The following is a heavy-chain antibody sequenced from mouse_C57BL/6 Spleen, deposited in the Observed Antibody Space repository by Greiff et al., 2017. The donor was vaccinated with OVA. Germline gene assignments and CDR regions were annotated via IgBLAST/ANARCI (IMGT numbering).Heavy chain of an antibody. V-gene: IGHV1-64*01. Sequence: QVQLQQPGAELVKPGASVKLSCKASGYTFTSYWMHWVKQRPGQGLEWIGMIHPNSGSTNYNEKFKSKATLTVDKSSSTAYMQLSSLTSEDSAVYYCAGYSRGAWIAYWGQGTLVTVSA. CDR1: GYTFTSYW. CDR3: AGYSRGAWIAY. J-gene: IGHJ3*01. CDR2: IHPNSGST. D-gene: IGHD2-5*01.